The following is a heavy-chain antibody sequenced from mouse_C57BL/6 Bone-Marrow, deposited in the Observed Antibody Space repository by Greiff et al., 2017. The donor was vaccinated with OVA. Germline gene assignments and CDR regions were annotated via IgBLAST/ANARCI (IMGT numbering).Heavy chain of an antibody. CDR3: ARCGGLRRGNYFDY. J-gene: IGHJ2*01. V-gene: IGHV1-81*01. Sequence: VKLMESGAELARPGASVKLSCKASGYTFTSYGISWVKQRTGQGLEWIGEIYPRSGNPYYNEKFKGKATLTADKSSSTAYRELRSLTSEDSAVYFCARCGGLRRGNYFDYWGQGTTLTVSS. D-gene: IGHD2-4*01. CDR1: GYTFTSYG. CDR2: IYPRSGNP.